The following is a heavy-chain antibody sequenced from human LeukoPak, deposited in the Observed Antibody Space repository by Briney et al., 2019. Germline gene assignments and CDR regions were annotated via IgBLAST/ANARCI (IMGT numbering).Heavy chain of an antibody. D-gene: IGHD6-13*01. CDR1: RFTFSSYG. CDR2: ISSDGSDK. Sequence: GRSLRLSCAASRFTFSSYGMHWVRQAPGKGLEWVAVISSDGSDKYYADSVKGRFTISRDNSKNTLYLQMNSLRAEDTAVYYCAKIRDSSSWYNWFDPWGQGTLVTVSS. CDR3: AKIRDSSSWYNWFDP. J-gene: IGHJ5*02. V-gene: IGHV3-30*18.